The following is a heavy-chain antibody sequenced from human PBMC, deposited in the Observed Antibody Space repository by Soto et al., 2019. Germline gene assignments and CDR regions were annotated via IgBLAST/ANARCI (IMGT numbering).Heavy chain of an antibody. J-gene: IGHJ5*02. CDR3: ARDIPTYYDSYFDWYDP. D-gene: IGHD3-16*01. Sequence: GASVKVSCKAAECTLSSLGISWVRQVPGQGLEWMGSIIPLYGTTNYAQRFRDRVAFIADDSTNMIYMELMSLRSDDTAIYYCARDIPTYYDSYFDWYDPWGQGAWVTVSS. CDR1: ECTLSSLG. V-gene: IGHV1-69*13. CDR2: IIPLYGTT.